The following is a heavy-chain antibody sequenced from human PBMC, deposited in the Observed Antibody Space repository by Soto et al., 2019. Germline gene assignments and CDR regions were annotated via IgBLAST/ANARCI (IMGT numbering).Heavy chain of an antibody. CDR2: IYESGST. D-gene: IGHD1-1*01. V-gene: IGHV4-30-2*01. J-gene: IGHJ4*02. CDR3: ARGTFPTYFDY. Sequence: QLQLQESGSGLVKPSQALSLTCAVSGVSISSGGHSWSWIRQPPGMGLEWIGYIYESGSTHYNPSITSRLTISVDRSKNQFSLNLDSVTAADTAVYYCARGTFPTYFDYWGQGILVTVSS. CDR1: GVSISSGGHS.